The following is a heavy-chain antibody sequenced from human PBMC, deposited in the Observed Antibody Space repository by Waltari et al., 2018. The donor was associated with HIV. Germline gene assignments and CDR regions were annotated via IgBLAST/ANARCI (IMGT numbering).Heavy chain of an antibody. CDR1: RFTFSNYE. D-gene: IGHD2-21*02. CDR3: ARDGHHGVTKRGNAFDL. Sequence: EVPLVESGGGAVQPGGSLGPSCVAYRFTFSNYEMNWGRKAPGKDLEWISYISGSGSTIYYSDSVKGRFTISRDNAKNSLYLRMNYLTAEDTAIYYCARDGHHGVTKRGNAFDLWGQGTMVTVSP. V-gene: IGHV3-48*03. J-gene: IGHJ3*01. CDR2: ISGSGSTI.